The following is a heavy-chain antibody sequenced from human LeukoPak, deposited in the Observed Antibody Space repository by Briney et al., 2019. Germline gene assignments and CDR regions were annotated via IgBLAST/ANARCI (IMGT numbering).Heavy chain of an antibody. V-gene: IGHV1-46*03. CDR3: AKGRSDFFAYYYYLDV. CDR2: INPSGGST. CDR1: GYTLTSNY. J-gene: IGHJ6*03. D-gene: IGHD2-21*02. Sequence: ASVKVSCKASGYTLTSNYIHRVRQAPGQGLEWMGIINPSGGSTTYAQKFQGRVTMTRDTSTSTVYMELTSLRSEDTAVYYCAKGRSDFFAYYYYLDVWGKGTTVTVSS.